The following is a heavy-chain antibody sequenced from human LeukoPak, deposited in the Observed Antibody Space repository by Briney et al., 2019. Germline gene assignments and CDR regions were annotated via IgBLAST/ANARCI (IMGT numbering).Heavy chain of an antibody. D-gene: IGHD3-10*01. V-gene: IGHV4-39*07. Sequence: PSETLSLTCSVSGGAIRSHAYYWGWIRQPPGKGPEWLGSIYYSGSTYYNPSLDSRVVISVDTSRNEFSLSLTSVTAADTAVYYCASDTASDNSDYRGARFDYWGQGNLVTVSS. CDR3: ASDTASDNSDYRGARFDY. J-gene: IGHJ4*02. CDR2: IYYSGST. CDR1: GGAIRSHAYY.